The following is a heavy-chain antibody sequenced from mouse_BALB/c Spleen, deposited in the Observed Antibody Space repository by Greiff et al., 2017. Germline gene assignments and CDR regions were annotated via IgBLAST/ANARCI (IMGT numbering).Heavy chain of an antibody. V-gene: IGHV5-6-5*01. CDR3: ARLYGRTAYFDY. D-gene: IGHD1-1*01. Sequence: EVKVVESGGGLVKPGGSLKLSCAASGFTFSSYAMSWVRQTPEKRLEWVASISSGGSTYYPDSVKGRFTISRDNARNILYLQMSSLRSEDTAMYYCARLYGRTAYFDYWGQGTTLTVSS. J-gene: IGHJ2*01. CDR1: GFTFSSYA. CDR2: ISSGGST.